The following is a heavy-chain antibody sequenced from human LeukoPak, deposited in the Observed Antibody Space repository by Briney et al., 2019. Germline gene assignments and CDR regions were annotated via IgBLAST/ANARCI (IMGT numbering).Heavy chain of an antibody. CDR2: FYHGGNT. CDR1: GGSLSSINW. J-gene: IGHJ4*02. V-gene: IGHV4-4*02. Sequence: SETLSLTCAVSGGSLSSINWWSWVRQPPGKGLEWIGEFYHGGNTDYNPSLKNRVSISVDKSKNQFSLKLSSVTAADTAVYYCVRNIVGANAFDYWGQGTLVTVSS. D-gene: IGHD1-26*01. CDR3: VRNIVGANAFDY.